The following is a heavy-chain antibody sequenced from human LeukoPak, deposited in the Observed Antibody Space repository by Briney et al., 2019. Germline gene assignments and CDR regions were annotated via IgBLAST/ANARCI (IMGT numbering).Heavy chain of an antibody. CDR3: VRGRSGSLGYFDY. CDR1: GGTFSSYA. CDR2: IIPIFGTA. D-gene: IGHD1-26*01. Sequence: ASVKVSCKASGGTFSSYAISWVRQAPGQGLEWMGGIIPIFGTANYAQKFQGRVTITADESTSTAYMELSSLRSEDTAVYYCVRGRSGSLGYFDYWGQGTLVAVSS. V-gene: IGHV1-69*13. J-gene: IGHJ4*02.